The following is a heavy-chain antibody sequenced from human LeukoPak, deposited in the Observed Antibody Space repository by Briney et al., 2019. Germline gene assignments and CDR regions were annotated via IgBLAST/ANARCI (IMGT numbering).Heavy chain of an antibody. V-gene: IGHV3-48*03. CDR2: INGRGSTI. CDR3: VGSANLAD. D-gene: IGHD4/OR15-4a*01. CDR1: GVTFSNYE. Sequence: GGSLRLSCAASGVTFSNYEMNWVRQAPGKGLEWISYINGRGSTINYADSVKGRFTISRDNAKNSLYLQMYSLRVEDTAVYYCVGSANLADWGQGTLVAVSS. J-gene: IGHJ4*02.